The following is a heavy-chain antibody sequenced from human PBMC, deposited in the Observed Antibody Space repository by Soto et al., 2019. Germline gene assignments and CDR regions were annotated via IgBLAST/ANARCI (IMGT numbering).Heavy chain of an antibody. CDR1: GFTFSSFE. CDR3: AREWGTSIAAAFDY. V-gene: IGHV3-48*03. CDR2: ISNSGRII. J-gene: IGHJ4*02. D-gene: IGHD6-6*01. Sequence: GGSLRLSCAASGFTFSSFEMNWVRQAPGKGLEWVSYISNSGRIIYYADSVKGRFTISRDDAKNSLYLQMNSLRAEDTAVYYCAREWGTSIAAAFDYWGQGTLVTVSS.